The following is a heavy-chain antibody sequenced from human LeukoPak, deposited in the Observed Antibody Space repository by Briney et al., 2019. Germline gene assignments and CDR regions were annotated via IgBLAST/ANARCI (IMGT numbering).Heavy chain of an antibody. V-gene: IGHV3-7*01. J-gene: IGHJ5*01. Sequence: GGSLRLSCAASGFSFSTYWMSWVRRTPGKGLEWVANIKEDGSKDYYVDSVKGRFTISRDNAKNSLYLQMNSLRVEDSAVYYCARDAGGYDSWGQGTLVTVSS. CDR2: IKEDGSKD. CDR3: ARDAGGYDS. D-gene: IGHD5-12*01. CDR1: GFSFSTYW.